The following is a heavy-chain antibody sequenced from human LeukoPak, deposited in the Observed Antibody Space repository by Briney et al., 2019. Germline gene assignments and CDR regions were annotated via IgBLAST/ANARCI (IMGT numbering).Heavy chain of an antibody. J-gene: IGHJ3*02. CDR1: GGSFSGYY. V-gene: IGHV4-34*01. D-gene: IGHD6-13*01. CDR2: INHSGST. CDR3: ARFLRSWGDVFGI. Sequence: SETLSLTCVVYGGSFSGYYWSWIRQPPGKGLEWIGEINHSGSTNYNSSLKSRVTISLDTSKNQFSLKLTSVTAADTAVYYCARFLRSWGDVFGIGGKGTMVTVSS.